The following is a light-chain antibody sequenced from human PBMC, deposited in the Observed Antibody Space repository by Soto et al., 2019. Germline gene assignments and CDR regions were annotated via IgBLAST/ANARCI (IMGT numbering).Light chain of an antibody. CDR2: EVS. Sequence: QSALTQPPSVSGSPGQSVTISCTGTSSDVGSYNRVSWYQQPPGTAPKLMIYEVSNRPSGVPDRFSGSKSGNTASLTISGLQAEDEADYYCSLYKSNFSYVFGTGTKVTVL. CDR1: SSDVGSYNR. J-gene: IGLJ1*01. CDR3: SLYKSNFSYV. V-gene: IGLV2-18*01.